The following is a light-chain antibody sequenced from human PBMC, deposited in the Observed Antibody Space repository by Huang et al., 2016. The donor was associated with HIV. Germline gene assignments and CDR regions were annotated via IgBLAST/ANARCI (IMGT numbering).Light chain of an antibody. CDR2: GAS. CDR3: QQYNNWLT. J-gene: IGKJ4*01. CDR1: QSVSSN. Sequence: EIVMTQSPATLSVSPGERATLSCRASQSVSSNLAWYQQKPGQAPSLLSYGASTRATGIPARFSGSGSGTDFTLTINSLQSEDFAIYYCQQYNNWLTFGGGTKVEIK. V-gene: IGKV3-15*01.